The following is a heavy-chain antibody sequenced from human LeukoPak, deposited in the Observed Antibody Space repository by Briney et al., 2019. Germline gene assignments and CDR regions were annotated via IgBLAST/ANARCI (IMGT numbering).Heavy chain of an antibody. CDR3: ALKAGYYDSSYDAFDI. CDR1: GYTFTGYY. V-gene: IGHV1-2*04. D-gene: IGHD3-22*01. CDR2: INPNSGGT. Sequence: ASVKVSCKASGYTFTGYYMHWVRQAPGQGLEWMGWINPNSGGTNYAQKFQGWVTMTRDTPISTAYMELSRLRSDDTAVYYCALKAGYYDSSYDAFDIWGQGTMVTVSS. J-gene: IGHJ3*02.